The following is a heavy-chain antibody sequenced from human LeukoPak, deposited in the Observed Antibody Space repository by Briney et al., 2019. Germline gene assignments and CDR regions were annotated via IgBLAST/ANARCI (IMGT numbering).Heavy chain of an antibody. CDR2: IIPIFGTA. CDR3: ARDLRVYSSGWFENY. CDR1: GGTFSSYA. Sequence: GASVKVSCKASGGTFSSYAISWVRQAPGQGLEWMGRIIPIFGTANYAQKFQGRVTITADKSTSTAYMELSSLSSEDTAVYYCARDLRVYSSGWFENYWGQGTLVTVSS. D-gene: IGHD6-19*01. J-gene: IGHJ4*02. V-gene: IGHV1-69*06.